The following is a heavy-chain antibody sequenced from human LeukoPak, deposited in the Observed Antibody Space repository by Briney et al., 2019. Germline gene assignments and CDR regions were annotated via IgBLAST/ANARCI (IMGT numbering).Heavy chain of an antibody. CDR1: GFTFSSYA. D-gene: IGHD3-22*01. J-gene: IGHJ4*02. V-gene: IGHV3-23*01. CDR3: AKDQVWIVVGSFDY. Sequence: PGGSLRLSRAASGFTFSSYAMSWVRQAPGKGLEWVSGISGSGGSTYYADSVKGRFTISRDNSKNTLYLQMTSLRAEDTAVYYCAKDQVWIVVGSFDYWGQGTLVTVSS. CDR2: ISGSGGST.